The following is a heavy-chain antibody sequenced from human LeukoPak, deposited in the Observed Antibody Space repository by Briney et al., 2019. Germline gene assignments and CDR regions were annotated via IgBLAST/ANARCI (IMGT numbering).Heavy chain of an antibody. CDR1: GFSFSSYW. D-gene: IGHD3-10*01. J-gene: IGHJ4*02. Sequence: GGSLRLSCAASGFSFSSYWMSWVRQAPGKGLEWVANIKEDGSQKYYVDSVKGRFTISRDNAKNSLNLQMNSLRAEDTAVYYCARDWSDLYGSGRPIDYWGQGTLVTVSS. CDR2: IKEDGSQK. CDR3: ARDWSDLYGSGRPIDY. V-gene: IGHV3-7*01.